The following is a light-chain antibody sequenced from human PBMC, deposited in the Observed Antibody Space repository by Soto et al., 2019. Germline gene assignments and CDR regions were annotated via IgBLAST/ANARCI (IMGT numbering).Light chain of an antibody. CDR1: QSVGSN. CDR3: QQHYDRWT. Sequence: EIVMTQSPATLSVSPGERVTLSCRARQSVGSNIAWYQQKPGQGPRLLIYGASTRAAGIPARFSGSGSGTDFTLTISSLQSEDFAVYFCQQHYDRWTFGPGTKVDIK. CDR2: GAS. J-gene: IGKJ1*01. V-gene: IGKV3-15*01.